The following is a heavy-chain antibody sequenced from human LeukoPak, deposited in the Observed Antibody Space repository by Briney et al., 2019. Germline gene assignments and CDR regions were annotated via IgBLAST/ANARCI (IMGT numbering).Heavy chain of an antibody. CDR1: GGSISGCY. D-gene: IGHD1-26*01. CDR2: LYYTGST. J-gene: IGHJ4*02. CDR3: ARSPSGGNLFYFDY. V-gene: IGHV4-59*01. Sequence: SETLSLTCTVSGGSISGCYWSWIRQSPGQGLEWIGYLYYTGSTNYNPSLKSRVTISVDTSKNQFSLRLTSVSAADTAVYYCARSPSGGNLFYFDYWGQGTLVTVSS.